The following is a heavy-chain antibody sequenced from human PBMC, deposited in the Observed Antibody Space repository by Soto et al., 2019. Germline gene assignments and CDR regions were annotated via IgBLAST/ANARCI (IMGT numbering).Heavy chain of an antibody. CDR2: ISGSGGST. J-gene: IGHJ6*03. Sequence: WGSLRLSCAASGFTFSSYAMSWVRQAPGKGLEWVSAISGSGGSTYYADSVKGRFTISRDNSKNTLYLQMNSLRAEDTAVYYCARNAHCSSTSCYVNYYYYYMDVWGKGTTVTVSS. V-gene: IGHV3-23*01. D-gene: IGHD2-2*01. CDR3: ARNAHCSSTSCYVNYYYYYMDV. CDR1: GFTFSSYA.